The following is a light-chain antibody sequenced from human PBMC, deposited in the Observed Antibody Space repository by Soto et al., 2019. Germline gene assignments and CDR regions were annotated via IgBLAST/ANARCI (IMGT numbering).Light chain of an antibody. J-gene: IGKJ1*01. CDR3: QQYSSSSWT. V-gene: IGKV1-5*03. CDR1: QSISNW. Sequence: DIQMTQSPSTLSASVGDRVTITCRASQSISNWLAWYQHKPGKAPRLLVYKASSLEYGVPSRFSGSVSGTEFTLTINRLQPDDFATYFCQQYSSSSWTFGQGTKVEIK. CDR2: KAS.